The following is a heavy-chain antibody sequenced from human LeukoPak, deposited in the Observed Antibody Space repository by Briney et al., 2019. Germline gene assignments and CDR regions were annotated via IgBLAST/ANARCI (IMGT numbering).Heavy chain of an antibody. J-gene: IGHJ5*02. CDR2: ISGDGGST. CDR1: GFTFDDYA. CDR3: AKEEGIAAAGTRWFDP. Sequence: GGSLRLSCAASGFTFDDYAMHWVRQAPGKGLEWVSLISGDGGSTYYADSVKGRFTISRDNNKNSLYLQMNSLRTEDTALYYCAKEEGIAAAGTRWFDPWGQGTLVTVSS. V-gene: IGHV3-43*02. D-gene: IGHD6-13*01.